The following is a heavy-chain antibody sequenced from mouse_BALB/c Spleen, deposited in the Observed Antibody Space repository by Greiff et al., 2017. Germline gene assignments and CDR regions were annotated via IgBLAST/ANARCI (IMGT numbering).Heavy chain of an antibody. CDR3: ARFNYGNPHYFDY. D-gene: IGHD2-1*01. V-gene: IGHV3-2*02. Sequence: EVQRVESGPGLVKPSQSLSLTCTVTGYSITSDYAWNWIRQFPGNKLEWMGYISYSGSTSYNPSLKSRISITRDTSKNQFFLQLNSVTTEDTATYYCARFNYGNPHYFDYWGQGTTLTVSS. J-gene: IGHJ2*01. CDR2: ISYSGST. CDR1: GYSITSDYA.